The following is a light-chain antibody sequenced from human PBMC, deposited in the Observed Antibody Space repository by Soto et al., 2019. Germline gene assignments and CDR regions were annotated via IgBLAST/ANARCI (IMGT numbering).Light chain of an antibody. Sequence: QPVLTQPPSASGSPGQSVTISCTGTSSDVGGYNYVSWYQQHPDKAPKLIIYEVSKRPSGVPDRFSGSKSGNTASLTVSGLQAEDEADYYCSSYGGYNNVIFGGGTKLTVL. CDR1: SSDVGGYNY. V-gene: IGLV2-8*01. CDR2: EVS. CDR3: SSYGGYNNVI. J-gene: IGLJ2*01.